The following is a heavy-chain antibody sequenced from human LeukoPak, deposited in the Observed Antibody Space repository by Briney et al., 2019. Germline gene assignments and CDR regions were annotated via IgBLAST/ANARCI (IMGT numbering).Heavy chain of an antibody. V-gene: IGHV3-30*18. CDR2: ISYDGSNK. J-gene: IGHJ4*02. CDR3: GKAGITRIVGVNHFDY. CDR1: GFTFSSYG. Sequence: GGSVRLSCAASGFTFSSYGMHWVRQAPGKGLEWVAVISYDGSNKYYADSVKGRFTISRDNSKNTLYLQMNSLRAEDTAVYYCGKAGITRIVGVNHFDYGGQGTLVTVSS. D-gene: IGHD3-22*01.